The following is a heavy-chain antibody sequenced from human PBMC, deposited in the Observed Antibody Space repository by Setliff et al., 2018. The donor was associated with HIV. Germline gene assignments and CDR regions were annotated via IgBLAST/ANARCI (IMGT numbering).Heavy chain of an antibody. CDR1: GGSISSNSYY. CDR2: IYYSGST. CDR3: ARSQWLPTGYYYYYMDI. D-gene: IGHD6-19*01. J-gene: IGHJ6*03. V-gene: IGHV4-39*01. Sequence: PSETLSLTCAVSGGSISSNSYYWGWIRQPPGKGLEWIGSIYYSGSTYYNPSLKSRVTISVDTSKNQFSLKLSSVTAADTAVYYCARSQWLPTGYYYYYMDIWGKGTTVTVSS.